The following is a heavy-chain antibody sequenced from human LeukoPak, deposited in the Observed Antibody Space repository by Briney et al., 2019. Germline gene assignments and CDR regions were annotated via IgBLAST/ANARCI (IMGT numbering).Heavy chain of an antibody. J-gene: IGHJ3*01. V-gene: IGHV3-74*01. CDR3: ARSSYSSSSSV. CDR1: EFTFSSYW. CDR2: INSDGSST. Sequence: GGSLRLSCAASEFTFSSYWMHWARQAPGKGLVWVSRINSDGSSTSYADSVKGRFTISRDNAKNSLYLQINSLRAEDTAVYYYARSSYSSSSSVWGQGTMVTVSS. D-gene: IGHD6-6*01.